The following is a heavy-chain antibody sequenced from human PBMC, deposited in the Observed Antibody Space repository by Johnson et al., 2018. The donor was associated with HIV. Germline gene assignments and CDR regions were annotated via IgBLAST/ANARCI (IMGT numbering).Heavy chain of an antibody. D-gene: IGHD2-15*01. CDR1: GFTFDDYG. Sequence: VQLVESGGGVVRPGGSLRLSCAASGFTFDDYGMSWVRQAPGKGLEWVSGINWHGGGTGYADSGQRRFTIPRDNAKNSLYLQMNSLRAEDTAVYYCARGLHTGYCSGGSCYGARAFDIWGQGTMVTVSS. CDR2: INWHGGGT. J-gene: IGHJ3*02. CDR3: ARGLHTGYCSGGSCYGARAFDI. V-gene: IGHV3-20*04.